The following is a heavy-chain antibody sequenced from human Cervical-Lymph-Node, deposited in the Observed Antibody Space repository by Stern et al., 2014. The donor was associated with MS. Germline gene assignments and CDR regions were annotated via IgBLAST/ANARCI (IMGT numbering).Heavy chain of an antibody. V-gene: IGHV2-5*02. CDR3: AHRVDQYFGY. D-gene: IGHD2-2*01. Sequence: ESGPTLVKPTQTLTLTCTFSGFSLSTSGVSVGCIRQPPGKALEWVALIYWDDEKRYSPFLKSRLTITKDTSKNQVVLTMTNMDPLDKATYYCAHRVDQYFGYWGQGTLVTVSS. J-gene: IGHJ4*02. CDR1: GFSLSTSGVS. CDR2: IYWDDEK.